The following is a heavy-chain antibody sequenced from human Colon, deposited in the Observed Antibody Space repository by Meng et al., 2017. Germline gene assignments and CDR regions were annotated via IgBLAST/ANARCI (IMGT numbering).Heavy chain of an antibody. CDR3: ARDRKHYGERGWFDP. J-gene: IGHJ5*02. CDR2: IYYSGST. D-gene: IGHD4-17*01. Sequence: QPPKTLHLYGPAAGGSISSGEYYWSWIRQPPGKGLEWIGYIYYSGSTYSNASLKSRVTISIERSKNQFSLKLSSVTAADTAVYYCARDRKHYGERGWFDPWGQGTLVTVSS. V-gene: IGHV4-30-4*01. CDR1: GGSISSGEYY.